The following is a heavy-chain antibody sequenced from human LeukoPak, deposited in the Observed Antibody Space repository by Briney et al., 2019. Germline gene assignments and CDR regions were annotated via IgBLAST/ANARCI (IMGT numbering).Heavy chain of an antibody. CDR2: ISVYNGNT. V-gene: IGHV1-18*01. J-gene: IGHJ4*02. CDR3: ARNNYDFWSGSINYDY. D-gene: IGHD3-3*01. Sequence: AASVKVSCKASGYTFTTYGITWVRQAPGQGLEWMGWISVYNGNTKYAQNLQDRITVTTDTSTSTSYMELRSLRSDDTAVYYCARNNYDFWSGSINYDYWGQGTLVTVSS. CDR1: GYTFTTYG.